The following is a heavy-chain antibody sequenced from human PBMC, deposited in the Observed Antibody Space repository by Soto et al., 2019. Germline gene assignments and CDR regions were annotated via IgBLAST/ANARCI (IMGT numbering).Heavy chain of an antibody. CDR2: IYYSGST. Sequence: SETLSLTCTVSGGSISSGGYYWSWIRQHPGKGLEWIGYIYYSGSTYYNPSLKSRVTISVDTSKNQFSLKLSSVTAADTAVYYCARAPTYDYILYYFDYWGQGTLVTVSS. CDR3: ARAPTYDYILYYFDY. V-gene: IGHV4-31*03. J-gene: IGHJ4*02. CDR1: GGSISSGGYY. D-gene: IGHD3-16*01.